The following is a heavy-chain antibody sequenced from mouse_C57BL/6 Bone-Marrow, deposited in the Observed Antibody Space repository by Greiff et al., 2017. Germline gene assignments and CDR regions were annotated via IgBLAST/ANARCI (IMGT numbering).Heavy chain of an antibody. Sequence: EVQLQQSGPELVQPGASVKISCKASGYSFTGYYMNWVKQSPEKSLEWIGEINPSTGGTTYNQKFKAKATLTVDKSSSTAYMQLKSLTSEDSAVYYCARSGGSAMDCWGQGTSVTVDS. CDR3: ARSGGSAMDC. CDR2: INPSTGGT. J-gene: IGHJ4*01. CDR1: GYSFTGYY. V-gene: IGHV1-42*01.